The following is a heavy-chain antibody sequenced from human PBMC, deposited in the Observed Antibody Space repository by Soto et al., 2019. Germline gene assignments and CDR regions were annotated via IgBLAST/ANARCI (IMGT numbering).Heavy chain of an antibody. CDR3: ARVSPYCSGGSCYSSYYYGMDV. Sequence: QVQLVQSGAEVKKPGSSVKVSCKASGGTFSSYTISWVRQAPGQGLEWMGRIIPILGIANYAQKFQGRVTITADKSTRTASMELSSLRSEDTAVYYCARVSPYCSGGSCYSSYYYGMDVWGQGTTVTVSS. J-gene: IGHJ6*02. D-gene: IGHD2-15*01. CDR2: IIPILGIA. CDR1: GGTFSSYT. V-gene: IGHV1-69*02.